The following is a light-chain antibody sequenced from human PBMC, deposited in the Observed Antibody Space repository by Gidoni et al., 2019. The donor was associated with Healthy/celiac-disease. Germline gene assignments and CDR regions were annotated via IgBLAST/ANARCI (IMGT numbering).Light chain of an antibody. Sequence: EIVMTQSTATLSVAPGERATLSCRAGQSVSSNLAWYQQKPGQAPRLLIYGASTRATGIPSRFSGGWSGTEFTLTISSLPSEDFAVYYCQQYNNWPPGTFGQGTKLEIK. CDR2: GAS. CDR1: QSVSSN. J-gene: IGKJ1*01. V-gene: IGKV3-15*01. CDR3: QQYNNWPPGT.